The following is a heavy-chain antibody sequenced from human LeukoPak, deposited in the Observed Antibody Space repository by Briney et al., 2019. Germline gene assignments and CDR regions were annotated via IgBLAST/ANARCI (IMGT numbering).Heavy chain of an antibody. CDR1: GDSISSYY. D-gene: IGHD2-15*01. J-gene: IGHJ6*02. V-gene: IGHV4-59*08. CDR2: IYYSGSA. CDR3: ARRLPGYYYYMDV. Sequence: PSETLSLTCTVSGDSISSYYWSWVRQTPEKGLEWIGYIYYSGSATYNPSLKSRVTISIDTSNNQFSLRLSSVTAADTAVYYCARRLPGYYYYMDVWGQGTLVTVSS.